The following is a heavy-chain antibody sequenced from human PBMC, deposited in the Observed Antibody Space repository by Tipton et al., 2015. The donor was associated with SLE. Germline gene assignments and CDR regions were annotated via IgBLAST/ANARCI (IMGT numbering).Heavy chain of an antibody. CDR2: IYYSGST. CDR3: ARARGSYLYPVDY. Sequence: TLSLTCAVYGGSFSGYYWSWIRQPPGKGLEWIGEIYYSGSTNYNPSLKSRVTISVDTAKNQFSLKLSSVTAADTAVYYCARARGSYLYPVDYCGQGTLVTVAS. J-gene: IGHJ4*02. V-gene: IGHV4-34*01. CDR1: GGSFSGYY. D-gene: IGHD1-26*01.